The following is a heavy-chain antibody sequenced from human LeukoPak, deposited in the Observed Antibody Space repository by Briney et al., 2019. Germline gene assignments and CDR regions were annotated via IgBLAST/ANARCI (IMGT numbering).Heavy chain of an antibody. CDR3: ARDYGDYVEYYYGMDV. D-gene: IGHD4-17*01. J-gene: IGHJ6*02. V-gene: IGHV1-69*01. Sequence: SVKVSCKASGGTFSSYAMSWVRQAPGQGLEWMGGIIPIFGTANYAQKFQGRVTITADESTSTAYMELSSLRSEDTAVYYCARDYGDYVEYYYGMDVWGQGTTVTVSS. CDR2: IIPIFGTA. CDR1: GGTFSSYA.